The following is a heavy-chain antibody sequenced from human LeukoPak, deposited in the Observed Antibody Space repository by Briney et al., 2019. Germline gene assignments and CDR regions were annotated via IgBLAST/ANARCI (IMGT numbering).Heavy chain of an antibody. J-gene: IGHJ1*01. CDR2: ISSSSSYI. D-gene: IGHD6-13*01. CDR3: ARVGGYSSSWYAPAEYFQH. Sequence: GGSLRLSCAASGFTFSSYSMNWVRQAPGKGLEWVSSISSSSSYIYYADSVKGRFTISRDNAKNSLYLQMNSLRAEDTAVYYCARVGGYSSSWYAPAEYFQHWGQGTLVTVSS. CDR1: GFTFSSYS. V-gene: IGHV3-21*01.